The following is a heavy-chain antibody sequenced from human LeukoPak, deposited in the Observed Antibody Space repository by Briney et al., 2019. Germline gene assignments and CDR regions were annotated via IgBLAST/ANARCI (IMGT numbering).Heavy chain of an antibody. Sequence: PRESLKISCKGSGYSFTSYWISWVRQMPGKGLEWMGRIDPSDSYTSYSPSFQGHVTISADKSISTAYLQWSSLKASDTAMYYCARRAVGCSGGSCYDYWGQGTLVTVSS. D-gene: IGHD2-15*01. CDR3: ARRAVGCSGGSCYDY. V-gene: IGHV5-10-1*01. J-gene: IGHJ4*02. CDR1: GYSFTSYW. CDR2: IDPSDSYT.